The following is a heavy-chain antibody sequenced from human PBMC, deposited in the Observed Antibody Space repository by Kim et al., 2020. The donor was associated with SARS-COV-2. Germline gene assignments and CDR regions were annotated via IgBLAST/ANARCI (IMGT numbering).Heavy chain of an antibody. CDR2: IYYSGST. D-gene: IGHD3-22*01. V-gene: IGHV4-31*03. CDR1: GCSISSGGYY. J-gene: IGHJ3*02. Sequence: SETLSLTCTVSGCSISSGGYYWIWIRQHPGKGLEWIGYIYYSGSTYYNPSLKSRVTISVDTSKNQFSQKRSPVTAADTAVYYCAGLRITMIVVVDAFDIWGHGTRVTVSS. CDR3: AGLRITMIVVVDAFDI.